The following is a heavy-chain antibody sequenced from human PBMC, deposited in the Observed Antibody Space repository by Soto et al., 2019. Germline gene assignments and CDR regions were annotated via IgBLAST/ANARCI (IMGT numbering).Heavy chain of an antibody. Sequence: EVQLVESGGGLVQPGGSLRLSCAASGFTLSDHQMDWVRQAPGKGLEWVGRTKNKANSYTTEYAASVKGRFTISRDDSQGSLILQMNSLKTEDTAVYYCSSTSQSGYDFHVWGQGTTVTVSS. V-gene: IGHV3-72*01. CDR2: TKNKANSYTT. CDR1: GFTLSDHQ. CDR3: SSTSQSGYDFHV. J-gene: IGHJ6*02. D-gene: IGHD1-1*01.